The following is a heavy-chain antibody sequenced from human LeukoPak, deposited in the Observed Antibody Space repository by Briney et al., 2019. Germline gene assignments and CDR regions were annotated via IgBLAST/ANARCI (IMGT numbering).Heavy chain of an antibody. V-gene: IGHV1-18*01. CDR3: ASGSLLWFGELGNDAFDI. CDR1: GYTFTSYG. J-gene: IGHJ3*02. D-gene: IGHD3-10*01. Sequence: ASVKVSCKASGYTFTSYGISWVRQAPGQGLEWMGWISAYNGNTNYAQKLQGRVTMTTDTSTSTAYMELRSLRSDDTAVYYCASGSLLWFGELGNDAFDIWGQGTMVTVSS. CDR2: ISAYNGNT.